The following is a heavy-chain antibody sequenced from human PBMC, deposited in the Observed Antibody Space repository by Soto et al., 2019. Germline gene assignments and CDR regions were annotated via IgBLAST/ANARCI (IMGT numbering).Heavy chain of an antibody. D-gene: IGHD3-16*01. Sequence: GGAVRLACAASGVTVRTKYMSWVRQAPGKGLERVSGNYSGGGTFYADAVRGRFTISRDKSENTVNLQMNSLRAEDTAVYCCGSDPWVADYCAQGTLVIGSS. CDR1: GVTVRTKY. V-gene: IGHV3-66*01. CDR3: GSDPWVADY. CDR2: NYSGGGT. J-gene: IGHJ4*02.